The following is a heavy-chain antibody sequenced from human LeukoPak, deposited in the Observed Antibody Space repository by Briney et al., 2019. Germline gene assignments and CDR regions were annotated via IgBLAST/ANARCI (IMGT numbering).Heavy chain of an antibody. CDR3: AREISRETSDI. J-gene: IGHJ3*02. Sequence: PGGSLRLSCTASGFIFSSYWIHWVRQVPGKGLVWVGRINSDGSSTKFADSVKGRFAISRDNVKNTVHLQMVSLRADDTAVYYCAREISRETSDIWGQGTAVIVSS. D-gene: IGHD1-26*01. CDR1: GFIFSSYW. V-gene: IGHV3-74*03. CDR2: INSDGSST.